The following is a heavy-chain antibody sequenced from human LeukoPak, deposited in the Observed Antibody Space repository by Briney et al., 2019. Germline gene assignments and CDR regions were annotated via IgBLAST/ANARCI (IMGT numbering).Heavy chain of an antibody. CDR3: ARDEENEGTQQLVRFLTGTDAFDI. J-gene: IGHJ3*02. CDR1: GYTFTSYG. V-gene: IGHV1-18*01. Sequence: ASVKVSCKASGYTFTSYGISWVRQAPGQGLEWMGWISAYNGNTNYAQKFQGRLTMTTDTSTSTAYMELRSLRSDDTAVYYCARDEENEGTQQLVRFLTGTDAFDIWGQGTMVTVSS. CDR2: ISAYNGNT. D-gene: IGHD6-13*01.